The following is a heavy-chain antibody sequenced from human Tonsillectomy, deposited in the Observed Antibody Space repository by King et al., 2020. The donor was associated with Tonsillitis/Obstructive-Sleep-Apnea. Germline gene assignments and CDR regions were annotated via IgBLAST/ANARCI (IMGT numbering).Heavy chain of an antibody. V-gene: IGHV4-31*03. CDR3: ARVSPYYYDSSGYYDY. D-gene: IGHD3-22*01. CDR1: GGSISSGGYY. CDR2: IYFSGST. Sequence: QLQESGPGLVKPSQTLSLTCTASGGSISSGGYYWSWIRQHPGEGLEWIGYIYFSGSTYYNPSLKSRVTISVDTSKNQFSLKLSSVTAADTAVYYCARVSPYYYDSSGYYDYWGQGTLVTVSS. J-gene: IGHJ4*02.